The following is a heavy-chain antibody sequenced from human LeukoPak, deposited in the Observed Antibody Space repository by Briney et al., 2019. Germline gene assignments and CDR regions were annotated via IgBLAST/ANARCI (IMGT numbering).Heavy chain of an antibody. D-gene: IGHD3-9*01. J-gene: IGHJ3*02. V-gene: IGHV4-4*07. CDR1: GGSINDYY. CDR2: IHSSGST. Sequence: PSETLSLTCTVSGGSINDYYWSWIRQPAGKGLEWIGRIHSSGSTNYNPSLKSRVTMSVDTSKNQFSLELSSVTAADTAVYYCARARYVNSFYAFDIWGQGTLVTVSS. CDR3: ARARYVNSFYAFDI.